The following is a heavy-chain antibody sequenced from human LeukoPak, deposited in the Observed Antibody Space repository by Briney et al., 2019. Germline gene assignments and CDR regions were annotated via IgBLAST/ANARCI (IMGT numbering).Heavy chain of an antibody. CDR1: GYTFTSYD. CDR3: ARDPVVAENYYYYGMDV. Sequence: GASVKVSCKASGYTFTSYDINWVRQATGQGLEWIGWMNPNSGNTGYAQKFQGRVTMTRNTSISTAYMELSSLRSEDTAVYYCARDPVVAENYYYYGMDVWGQGTTVTVSS. D-gene: IGHD2-15*01. CDR2: MNPNSGNT. J-gene: IGHJ6*02. V-gene: IGHV1-8*01.